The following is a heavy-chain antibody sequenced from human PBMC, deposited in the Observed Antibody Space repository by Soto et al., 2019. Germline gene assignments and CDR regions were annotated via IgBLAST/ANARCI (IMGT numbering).Heavy chain of an antibody. CDR3: VRVNYYDSSRSSLDAFDI. D-gene: IGHD3-22*01. CDR1: GFTFRNAW. CDR2: IKSKTDGGTT. V-gene: IGHV3-15*01. J-gene: IGHJ3*02. Sequence: GGSLRLSCAASGFTFRNAWMSWVRQAPGKGLEWVGRIKSKTDGGTTDYAAPVKGRFTISRDDSQKSLYLQMHSPGTGDTALYYCVRVNYYDSSRSSLDAFDIWYPGTMVTVS.